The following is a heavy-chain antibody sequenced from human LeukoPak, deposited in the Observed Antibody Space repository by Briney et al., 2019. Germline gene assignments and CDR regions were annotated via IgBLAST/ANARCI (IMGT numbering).Heavy chain of an antibody. CDR2: IKQEGNVK. CDR1: GFTFRNYW. D-gene: IGHD3-16*01. Sequence: GGSLRLSCAASGFTFRNYWMSWVRQAPGRGLDWVATIKQEGNVKYYVDSVKGRFTISIDNADNSLYLQMNSLRVEDTAVYVCARLGGETTRFDLWGEGALVTDSS. CDR3: ARLGGETTRFDL. V-gene: IGHV3-7*01. J-gene: IGHJ5*02.